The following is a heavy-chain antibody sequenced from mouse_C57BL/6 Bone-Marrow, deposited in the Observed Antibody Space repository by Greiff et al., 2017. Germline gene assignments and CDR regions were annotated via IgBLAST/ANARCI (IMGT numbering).Heavy chain of an antibody. CDR3: ARGVLLRWD. D-gene: IGHD1-1*01. Sequence: EVQLQQSGPELVKPGASVKISCKASGYSFTGYYMNWVKQSPEKNLEWIGEINPSTGGTTYNQKFKAKATLTVDKSSSTAYMQLKSLTSEDSAVYYCARGVLLRWDWGQGTLVTVSA. CDR2: INPSTGGT. J-gene: IGHJ3*01. CDR1: GYSFTGYY. V-gene: IGHV1-42*01.